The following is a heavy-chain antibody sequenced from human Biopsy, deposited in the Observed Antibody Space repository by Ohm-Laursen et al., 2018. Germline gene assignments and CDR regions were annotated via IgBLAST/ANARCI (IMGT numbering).Heavy chain of an antibody. J-gene: IGHJ6*02. Sequence: SLRLSCTASGFSVSSYDMNWVRQVPGKGLEWISYISETSSHIHDAGSVRGRFTVARDIAKNSLYLQLNSLRVEDTAVYYCARDSSRRAREGGMDVWGQGTTVTVSS. V-gene: IGHV3-21*01. CDR1: GFSVSSYD. D-gene: IGHD6-6*01. CDR3: ARDSSRRAREGGMDV. CDR2: ISETSSHI.